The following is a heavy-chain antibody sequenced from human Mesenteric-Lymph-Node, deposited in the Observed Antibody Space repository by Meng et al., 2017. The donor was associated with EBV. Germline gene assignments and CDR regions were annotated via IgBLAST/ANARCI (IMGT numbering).Heavy chain of an antibody. CDR2: TYYRSKWYN. Sequence: QVQLQQSGPGLVKASQTLSLTCVISGDSVSSSSVALTWIRQSPSRGLEWLGRTYYRSKWYNDYAVFVKSRITINPDTSKNQFSLQLNSVTPEDTAVYYCARGATSVFDLWGRGPLVTVAS. CDR1: GDSVSSSSVA. V-gene: IGHV6-1*01. CDR3: ARGATSVFDL. J-gene: IGHJ2*01.